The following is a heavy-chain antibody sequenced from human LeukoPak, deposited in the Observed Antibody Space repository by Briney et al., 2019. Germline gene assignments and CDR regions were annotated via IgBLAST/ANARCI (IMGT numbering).Heavy chain of an antibody. CDR2: ISPSGDST. CDR3: ANHGVVPAAPPDY. D-gene: IGHD2-2*01. J-gene: IGHJ4*02. Sequence: PGGSLRLSCAASAFTFSSYGMNWVRQAPGKGLEWVSAISPSGDSTSYADSVKGRFTISRDNSKSTLYLQMNSLRAEDTAVYYCANHGVVPAAPPDYWGQGTLVTVSS. CDR1: AFTFSSYG. V-gene: IGHV3-23*01.